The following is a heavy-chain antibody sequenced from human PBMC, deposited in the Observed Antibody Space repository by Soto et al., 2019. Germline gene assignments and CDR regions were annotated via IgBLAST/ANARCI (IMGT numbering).Heavy chain of an antibody. J-gene: IGHJ6*02. CDR1: GFTFSDYY. CDR2: ISSSGSTI. D-gene: IGHD3-3*01. V-gene: IGHV3-11*01. CDR3: ARCPLLRFLEWPYGMDV. Sequence: PGGSLRLSCAASGFTFSDYYMSWIRQAPGEGLELVSYISSSGSTIYYADSVKGRFTISRDNAKNSLYLQMNSLRAEDTAVYYCARCPLLRFLEWPYGMDVWGQGTTVTVSS.